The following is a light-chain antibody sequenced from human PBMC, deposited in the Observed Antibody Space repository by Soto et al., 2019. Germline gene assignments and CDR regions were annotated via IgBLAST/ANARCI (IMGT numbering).Light chain of an antibody. CDR1: QSVSSY. CDR3: QQYGSSPTT. CDR2: DAS. V-gene: IGKV3-20*01. Sequence: EIVLTQSPATLSLSPGERATLSFRASQSVSSYLAWYQQKPGQAPRLLIYDASNRATGIPARFSGSGSGTDFTLTISRLEPEDFAVYYCQQYGSSPTTFGHGTKVDIK. J-gene: IGKJ1*01.